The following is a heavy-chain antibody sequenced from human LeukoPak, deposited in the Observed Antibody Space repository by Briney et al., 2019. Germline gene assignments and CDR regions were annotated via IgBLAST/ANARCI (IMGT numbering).Heavy chain of an antibody. CDR2: IYSGGIT. CDR3: ARDMYYYDSSGYYYYYYGMDV. D-gene: IGHD3-22*01. V-gene: IGHV3-53*01. CDR1: GFTVSSNY. Sequence: GGSLRLSCAASGFTVSSNYMSWVRQAPGKGLEWVSVIYSGGITYYADSVKGRFTISRDNSKNTLYLQMNSLRAEDTAVYYCARDMYYYDSSGYYYYYYGMDVWGQGTTVTVSS. J-gene: IGHJ6*02.